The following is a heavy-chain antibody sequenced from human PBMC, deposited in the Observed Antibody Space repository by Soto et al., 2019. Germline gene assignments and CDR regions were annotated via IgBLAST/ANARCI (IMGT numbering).Heavy chain of an antibody. D-gene: IGHD1-26*01. V-gene: IGHV3-33*01. CDR3: ASDLVGASDSYGLDV. CDR2: IWHDGNNK. J-gene: IGHJ6*02. CDR1: GFTFSNYG. Sequence: RRLSCAASGFTFSNYGMHWVRQAPGKGLEWVAIIWHDGNNKYYADSVRGRFIISRDNSKNRLYLQMNSLRAEDTAVYYCASDLVGASDSYGLDVWGQGTPVTV.